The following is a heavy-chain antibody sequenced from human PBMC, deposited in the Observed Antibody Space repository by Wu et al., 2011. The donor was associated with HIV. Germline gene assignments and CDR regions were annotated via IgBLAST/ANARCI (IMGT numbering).Heavy chain of an antibody. CDR1: GGTFNSYG. J-gene: IGHJ4*02. Sequence: QVQLVQSGAEVKKPGVLGXRSPAKASGGTFNSYGISWVRQAPGQGLEWMGGIIPIFGTTNYAQKFQGRVTITADKSTTTAYMELSSLRSEDTAVYYCARDFGGDEDSWGQGTLVTVSS. CDR3: ARDFGGDEDS. V-gene: IGHV1-69*14. D-gene: IGHD2-21*01. CDR2: IIPIFGTT.